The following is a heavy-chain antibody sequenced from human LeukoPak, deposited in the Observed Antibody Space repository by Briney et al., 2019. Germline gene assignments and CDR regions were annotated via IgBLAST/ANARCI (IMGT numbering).Heavy chain of an antibody. CDR1: GFTFSSSA. Sequence: GGSLRLSCAAPGFTFSSSAMNWVRQAPGKGLEWVSAISGSGGSTYYADSVKGRFTISRDNSKNTLYLQMNSLRAEDTAVYYCARDTKQQLLEVDYWGQGTLVTVSS. V-gene: IGHV3-23*01. CDR3: ARDTKQQLLEVDY. CDR2: ISGSGGST. J-gene: IGHJ4*02. D-gene: IGHD6-13*01.